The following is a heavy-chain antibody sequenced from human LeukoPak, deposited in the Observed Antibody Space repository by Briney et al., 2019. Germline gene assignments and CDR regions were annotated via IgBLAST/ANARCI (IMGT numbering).Heavy chain of an antibody. Sequence: PGGSLRLSCAASGFTFSNAWMSWVRQAPGKGLEWVGRIKSKTDGGTTDYAAPVKGRFTISRGDSKNTLYLQMNSLKTEDTAVYYCTTGLGYCSGGSCYGAWYFDLWGRGTLVTVSS. CDR3: TTGLGYCSGGSCYGAWYFDL. CDR1: GFTFSNAW. D-gene: IGHD2-15*01. J-gene: IGHJ2*01. V-gene: IGHV3-15*01. CDR2: IKSKTDGGTT.